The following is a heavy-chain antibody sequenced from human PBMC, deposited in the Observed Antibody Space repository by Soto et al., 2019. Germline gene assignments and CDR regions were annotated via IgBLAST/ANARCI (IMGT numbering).Heavy chain of an antibody. CDR1: GGSFSGYY. CDR3: ERGQIAARPSDY. Sequence: PSETLSLTCAVYGGSFSGYYWSWIRQPPGKGLEWIGEINHSGSTNYNPSLKSRVTISVDTSKNQFSLKLSSVTAADTAVYYCERGQIAARPSDYWGQGTLVTVSS. D-gene: IGHD6-6*01. V-gene: IGHV4-34*01. CDR2: INHSGST. J-gene: IGHJ4*02.